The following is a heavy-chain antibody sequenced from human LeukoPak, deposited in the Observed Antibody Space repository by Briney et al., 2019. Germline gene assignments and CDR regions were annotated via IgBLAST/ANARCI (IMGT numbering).Heavy chain of an antibody. D-gene: IGHD4-17*01. V-gene: IGHV1-2*02. J-gene: IGHJ4*02. CDR3: ARDNDYGDNYFDY. Sequence: GASVKVSCKASGYTFTGDYMHWVRQAPGQGLEWMGWINPNSGGTNYAQKFQGRVTMTRDTSISTAYMELSRLRSDDTAVYYCARDNDYGDNYFDYWGQGTLVTVSS. CDR1: GYTFTGDY. CDR2: INPNSGGT.